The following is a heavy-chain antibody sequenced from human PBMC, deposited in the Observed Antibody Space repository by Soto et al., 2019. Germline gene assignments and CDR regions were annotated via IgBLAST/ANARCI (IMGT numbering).Heavy chain of an antibody. V-gene: IGHV4-39*07. CDR1: GGSISSSSYY. D-gene: IGHD3-3*01. Sequence: SETLSLTCTVSGGSISSSSYYWSWIRQPPGKGLEWIGEINHSGSTNYNPSLKSRVTISVDTSKNQFSLKLSSVTAADTAVYYCARSMIFGVVIISGMDVWGQGTTVTVSS. CDR3: ARSMIFGVVIISGMDV. CDR2: INHSGST. J-gene: IGHJ6*02.